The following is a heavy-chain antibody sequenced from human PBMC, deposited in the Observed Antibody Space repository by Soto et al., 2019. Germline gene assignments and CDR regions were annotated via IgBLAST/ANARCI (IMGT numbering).Heavy chain of an antibody. Sequence: PSQTLSLTCTVSGGSISSYYWSWILHPAGKGLEWIGRIYTSWSTNYNPSLKSRVTMSVDTSKNQFSLKLSSVTAADTAVYYCARNQYYYYGMDVWGQGATVTVAS. J-gene: IGHJ6*02. D-gene: IGHD2-2*01. CDR2: IYTSWST. V-gene: IGHV4-4*07. CDR1: GGSISSYY. CDR3: ARNQYYYYGMDV.